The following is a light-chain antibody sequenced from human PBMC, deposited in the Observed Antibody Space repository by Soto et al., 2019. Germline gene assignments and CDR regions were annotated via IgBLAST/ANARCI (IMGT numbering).Light chain of an antibody. CDR2: EVA. J-gene: IGLJ2*01. V-gene: IGLV2-14*01. Sequence: QSVLTQPASVSGSPGQSITISCTGTSSDVGGYNYVSWYQQHPGKAPQLMIYEVANRPSGVSNRFSGSKSGNTASLTISGLQAEDEADYYCSSYTRRSTRVFGGGTKLTVL. CDR1: SSDVGGYNY. CDR3: SSYTRRSTRV.